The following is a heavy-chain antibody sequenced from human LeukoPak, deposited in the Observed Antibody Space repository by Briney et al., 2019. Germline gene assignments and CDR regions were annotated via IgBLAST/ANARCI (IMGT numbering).Heavy chain of an antibody. J-gene: IGHJ4*02. V-gene: IGHV1-8*03. CDR1: GYTFTRYD. D-gene: IGHD3-9*01. CDR2: MNPNSGNT. Sequence: ASVKVSCKASGYTFTRYDINWVRQATGQGLEWMGWMNPNSGNTGYAQKFQGRVTITRNTSISTAYMELSSLRSEDTAVYYCARSLDILTGYSLSPLDYWGQGTLVTVSS. CDR3: ARSLDILTGYSLSPLDY.